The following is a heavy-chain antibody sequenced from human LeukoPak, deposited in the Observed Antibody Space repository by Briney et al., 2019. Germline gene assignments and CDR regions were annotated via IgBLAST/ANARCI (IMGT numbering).Heavy chain of an antibody. CDR3: ARQAYDTGYDAFDI. CDR1: AGSISSYY. Sequence: SETLSLTCSVSAGSISSYYWSWIRQPAGKELEWIGRIYSSGSTNYNPSLKSRVTMSVDASKNHFSLKLTSVTAADTAIYYCARQAYDTGYDAFDIWGQGTMVTVSS. D-gene: IGHD3-22*01. CDR2: IYSSGST. V-gene: IGHV4-4*07. J-gene: IGHJ3*02.